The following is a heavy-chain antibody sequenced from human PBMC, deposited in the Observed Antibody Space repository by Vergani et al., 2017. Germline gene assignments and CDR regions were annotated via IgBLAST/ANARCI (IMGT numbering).Heavy chain of an antibody. V-gene: IGHV1-69*01. CDR1: GGTFSSYA. CDR2: IIPIFGTA. D-gene: IGHD3-9*01. Sequence: QVQLVQSGAEVKKPGSSVMVSCKASGGTFSSYAISWVRQAPGQGLEWMGGIIPIFGTANYAQKFQGRVTITADESTSTAYMELSSLRSEDTAVYYCARGVEGYDILTGEGFDYWGQGTLVTVSS. CDR3: ARGVEGYDILTGEGFDY. J-gene: IGHJ4*02.